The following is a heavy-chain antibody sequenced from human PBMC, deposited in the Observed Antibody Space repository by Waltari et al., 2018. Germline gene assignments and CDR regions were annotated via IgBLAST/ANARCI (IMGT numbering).Heavy chain of an antibody. CDR3: ARYSRAVVVPAARRWFDP. Sequence: QVQLVQSGAEVKKPGASVKVSCKASGYTFTSYDINWVRQATGQGLEWMGWMNPNRGNTGYAQKFQGRVTMTRNTSISTAYMELSSLRSEDTAVYYCARYSRAVVVPAARRWFDPWGQGTLVTVSS. J-gene: IGHJ5*02. D-gene: IGHD2-2*01. CDR2: MNPNRGNT. CDR1: GYTFTSYD. V-gene: IGHV1-8*01.